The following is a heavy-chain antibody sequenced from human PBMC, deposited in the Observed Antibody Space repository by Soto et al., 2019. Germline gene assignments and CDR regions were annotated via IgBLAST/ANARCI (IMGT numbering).Heavy chain of an antibody. CDR2: ISAYNGNT. J-gene: IGHJ3*02. V-gene: IGHV1-18*01. CDR1: GYTFTSYG. CDR3: ASVIAAAGTKGAFDI. D-gene: IGHD6-13*01. Sequence: QVQLVQSGAEVKKPGASVKVSCKASGYTFTSYGISWVRQAPGQGLEWMGWISAYNGNTNYAQKLQGRVTMTTDTSTSTAYMERRSLRSDDTAVYYCASVIAAAGTKGAFDIWGQGTMVTVSS.